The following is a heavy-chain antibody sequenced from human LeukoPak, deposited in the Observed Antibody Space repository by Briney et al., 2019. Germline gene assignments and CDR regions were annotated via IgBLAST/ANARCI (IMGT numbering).Heavy chain of an antibody. D-gene: IGHD2-2*02. CDR3: ASPGYCSSTSCYTGFEY. CDR1: GGTFSSYA. Sequence: SVKVSCKASGGTFSSYAISWVRQAPGQGLEWMGGIIPIFGTANYAQKFQGRVTITADESTSTAYMELSSLRSENTAVYYCASPGYCSSTSCYTGFEYWGQGTLVTVSS. V-gene: IGHV1-69*13. CDR2: IIPIFGTA. J-gene: IGHJ4*02.